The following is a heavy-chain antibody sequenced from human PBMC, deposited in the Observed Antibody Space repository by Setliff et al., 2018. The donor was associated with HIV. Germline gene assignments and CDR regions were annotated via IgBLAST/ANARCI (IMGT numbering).Heavy chain of an antibody. V-gene: IGHV4-59*01. CDR2: IFYSGST. Sequence: SETLSLTCTVSGASISTYYWSWIRQPPGKGLEWIGYIFYSGSTNYNPSLKSRVTISVDSSKNQFSLNLTSVTPADTAVYYCARSNSIKGYSYGPDAFGIWGQGTMVTVSS. J-gene: IGHJ3*02. D-gene: IGHD5-18*01. CDR3: ARSNSIKGYSYGPDAFGI. CDR1: GASISTYY.